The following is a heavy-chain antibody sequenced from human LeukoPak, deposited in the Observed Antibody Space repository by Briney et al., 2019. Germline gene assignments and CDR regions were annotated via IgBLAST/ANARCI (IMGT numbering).Heavy chain of an antibody. Sequence: GESLMISCKGSGYKFTSYWISWVRQMPGKGLEWMGRIDPSDSYTNYSPSFQGHVTISSDKSISTAYLQWSSLKASDTAMYYCATTNYDILTGLHNGDAFDIWGQGTKVTVSS. D-gene: IGHD3-9*01. CDR1: GYKFTSYW. CDR2: IDPSDSYT. V-gene: IGHV5-10-1*01. J-gene: IGHJ3*02. CDR3: ATTNYDILTGLHNGDAFDI.